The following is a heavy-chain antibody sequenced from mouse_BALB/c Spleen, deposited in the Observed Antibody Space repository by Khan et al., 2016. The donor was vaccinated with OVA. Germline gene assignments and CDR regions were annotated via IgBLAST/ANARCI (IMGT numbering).Heavy chain of an antibody. CDR2: IYPSDSYT. D-gene: IGHD1-1*02. Sequence: QVQLKQSGAELVRPGASVKLSCKASGYTFTTYWINWVKQRPGQGLEWIGNIYPSDSYTNYNQKFKDKATLTVDKFSSTAYRHLSSPTSEAYAVFCCAAGLPMAHWGQGTTLTVAS. CDR1: GYTFTTYW. J-gene: IGHJ2*01. V-gene: IGHV1-69*02. CDR3: AAGLPMAH.